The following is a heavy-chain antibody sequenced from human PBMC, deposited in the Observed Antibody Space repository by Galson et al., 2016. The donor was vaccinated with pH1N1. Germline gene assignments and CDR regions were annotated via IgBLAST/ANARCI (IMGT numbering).Heavy chain of an antibody. CDR1: GAIFNSYA. V-gene: IGHV1-69*06. CDR3: ARARNYYGNEAFDI. D-gene: IGHD3-22*01. Sequence: SVKVSCKASGAIFNSYAINWVRQAPGQGLEWMGGIIAIFNTPNYAQDFQSRVTITADKPTTTVYLELSGLTSEDTAVYYCARARNYYGNEAFDIWGQGTMVIVSS. CDR2: IIAIFNTP. J-gene: IGHJ3*02.